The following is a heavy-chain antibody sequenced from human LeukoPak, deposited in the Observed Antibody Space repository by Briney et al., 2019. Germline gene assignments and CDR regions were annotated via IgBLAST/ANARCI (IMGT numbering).Heavy chain of an antibody. Sequence: GGSLRLSCAASGFTFSSYGMHWVRQAPGKGLEYVSAISSNGGSTYYANSVKGRFTISRDNSKNTLYLQMGSLRAEDMAVYYCARGEESLGYWGQGTLVTVSS. CDR1: GFTFSSYG. D-gene: IGHD1-26*01. V-gene: IGHV3-64*01. CDR2: ISSNGGST. CDR3: ARGEESLGY. J-gene: IGHJ4*02.